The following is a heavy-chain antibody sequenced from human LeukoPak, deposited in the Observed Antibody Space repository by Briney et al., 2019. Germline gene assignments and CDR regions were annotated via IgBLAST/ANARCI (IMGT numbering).Heavy chain of an antibody. V-gene: IGHV4-59*01. J-gene: IGHJ4*02. D-gene: IGHD3-10*01. Sequence: SGGSLRLSCAASGFTFSSYAMSWIRQPPGKGLEWIGYIYYSGSTNYNPSLKSRVTISVDTSKNQFSLKLSSVTAADTAVYYCARGRAGSYYNFDYWGQGTLVTVSS. CDR1: GFTFSSYA. CDR2: IYYSGST. CDR3: ARGRAGSYYNFDY.